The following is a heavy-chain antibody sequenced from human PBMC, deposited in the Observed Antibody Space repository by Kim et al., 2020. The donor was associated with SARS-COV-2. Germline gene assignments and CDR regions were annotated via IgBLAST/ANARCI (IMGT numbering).Heavy chain of an antibody. CDR2: ISSSSSYI. CDR3: ARHRDHSSGWYSGGY. CDR1: GFTFSSYS. V-gene: IGHV3-21*01. Sequence: GGSLRLSCAASGFTFSSYSMNWVRQAPGKGLVWVSSISSSSSYIYYADSVKGRFTISRDNAKNSLYLQMNSLRAEDTAVYYCARHRDHSSGWYSGGYWGRGSLATVSS. D-gene: IGHD6-19*01. J-gene: IGHJ4*02.